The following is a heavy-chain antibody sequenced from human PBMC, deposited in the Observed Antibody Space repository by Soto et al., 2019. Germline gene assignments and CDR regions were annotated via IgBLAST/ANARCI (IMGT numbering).Heavy chain of an antibody. Sequence: GGSLRLSCAASGFAFSSYAMHWVRQAPGKGLEWVAVISYDGSNKYYADSVKGRFTISRDNSKNTLYLQINSLRAEDTAVYYCARDPRYSFGSGTYYFDWGQGTLVTVSS. J-gene: IGHJ4*02. CDR3: ARDPRYSFGSGTYYFD. V-gene: IGHV3-30-3*01. D-gene: IGHD3-10*01. CDR2: ISYDGSNK. CDR1: GFAFSSYA.